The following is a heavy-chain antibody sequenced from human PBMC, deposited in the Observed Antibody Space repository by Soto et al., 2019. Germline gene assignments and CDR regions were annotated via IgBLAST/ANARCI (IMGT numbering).Heavy chain of an antibody. Sequence: PGGSLRLSCAASGFTFSSYGMHWVRQAPGKGLEWVAVIWYDGSNKYYADSVKGRFTISRDNSKNTLYLQMNSLRAEDTAVYYCARDRIAAQPFPDYWGQGTLVTVSS. CDR1: GFTFSSYG. D-gene: IGHD6-6*01. CDR2: IWYDGSNK. V-gene: IGHV3-33*01. CDR3: ARDRIAAQPFPDY. J-gene: IGHJ4*02.